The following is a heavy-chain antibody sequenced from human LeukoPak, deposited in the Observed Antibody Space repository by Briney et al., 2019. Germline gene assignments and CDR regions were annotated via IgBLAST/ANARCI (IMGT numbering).Heavy chain of an antibody. D-gene: IGHD6-19*01. CDR2: ISSSGSTI. V-gene: IGHV3-11*01. Sequence: PGGSLRLSCAASGFTFSDYYMNWIRQAPGKGLEWVSYISSSGSTIYYTDSVKGRFTISRDNAKNSLYLQMNSLRAEDTAVYYCARVGAVAGTFWYFDLWGRGTLVTVSS. CDR1: GFTFSDYY. CDR3: ARVGAVAGTFWYFDL. J-gene: IGHJ2*01.